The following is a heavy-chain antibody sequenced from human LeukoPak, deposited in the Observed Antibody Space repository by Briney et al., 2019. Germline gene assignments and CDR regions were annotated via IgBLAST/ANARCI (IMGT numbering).Heavy chain of an antibody. CDR3: AREGPEGHYDILTGYYSYYMDV. V-gene: IGHV3-20*04. CDR2: INWNGGST. CDR1: GFTFDDYG. Sequence: GGSLRLSCAASGFTFDDYGMSWVRQAPGKGLEWVSGINWNGGSTGYADSVKGRFTISRDNAKNSLYLQMNSLRAEDTALYYCAREGPEGHYDILTGYYSYYMDVWGKGTTVTVSS. D-gene: IGHD3-9*01. J-gene: IGHJ6*03.